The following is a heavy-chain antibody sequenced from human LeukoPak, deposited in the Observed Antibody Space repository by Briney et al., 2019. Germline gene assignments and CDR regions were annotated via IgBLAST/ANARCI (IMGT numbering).Heavy chain of an antibody. CDR3: AREYYYDSSGFDY. CDR2: IYYSGST. Sequence: PSETLSLTCTVSGGSISSGDYYWSWIRQPPGKGLEWIGYIYYSGSTCYNPSLKSRVTISVDTSKNQFSLKLSSVTAADTAVYYCAREYYYDSSGFDYWGQGTLVTVSS. D-gene: IGHD3-22*01. CDR1: GGSISSGDYY. V-gene: IGHV4-30-4*08. J-gene: IGHJ4*02.